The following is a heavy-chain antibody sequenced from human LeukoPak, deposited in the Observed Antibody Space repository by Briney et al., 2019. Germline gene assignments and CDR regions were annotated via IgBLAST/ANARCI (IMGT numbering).Heavy chain of an antibody. J-gene: IGHJ4*02. CDR2: ISNTGRTI. V-gene: IGHV3-48*03. CDR3: ARSGDSGNSPEY. CDR1: GFTLSSSE. Sequence: PGGSLRLSCVASGFTLSSSEMNWVRQAPGKGLEWVSFISNTGRTIYSADSVKGRFTSSRDNAKNSLYLQMNSLRADDTAIYYCARSGDSGNSPEYWGQGTLVTVSS. D-gene: IGHD2-21*02.